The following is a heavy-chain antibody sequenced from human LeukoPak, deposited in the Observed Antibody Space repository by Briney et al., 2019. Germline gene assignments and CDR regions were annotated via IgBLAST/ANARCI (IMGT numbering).Heavy chain of an antibody. Sequence: ASVTLSCTASGYTFTGYYMHWVRQAPRQGHEWMGWINPNSGGTNYSQKFQGRVTMTRDTSISTGYMQLSRLRADDTAVYYCARDLLSGSGSYCPYWGQGTLVSVSS. CDR3: ARDLLSGSGSYCPY. CDR1: GYTFTGYY. J-gene: IGHJ4*02. V-gene: IGHV1-2*02. D-gene: IGHD3-10*01. CDR2: INPNSGGT.